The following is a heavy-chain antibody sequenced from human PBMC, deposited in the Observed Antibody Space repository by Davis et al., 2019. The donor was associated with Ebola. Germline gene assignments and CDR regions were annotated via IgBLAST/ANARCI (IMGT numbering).Heavy chain of an antibody. Sequence: SETLSLTCAVSGESFSGFYWAWIRQPPGTGLEWIGEINHSGSTNYNPSLKSRVTISVGTSKNQFSLKLSSVTAADTAVYYCARGRASYYYGSGSYYTYYYYMDVWGKGTTVTVSS. CDR2: INHSGST. D-gene: IGHD3-10*01. V-gene: IGHV4-34*01. J-gene: IGHJ6*03. CDR3: ARGRASYYYGSGSYYTYYYYMDV. CDR1: GESFSGFY.